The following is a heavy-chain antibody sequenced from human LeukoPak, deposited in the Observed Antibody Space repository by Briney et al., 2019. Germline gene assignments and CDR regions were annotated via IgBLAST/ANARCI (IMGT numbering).Heavy chain of an antibody. D-gene: IGHD3-22*01. CDR1: GFTFNNYW. J-gene: IGHJ4*02. Sequence: GGSLRLSCAASGFTFNNYWMHWVRQAPGKGLVWVSGINSDGSSATYADSVKGRFTISRDNAKNTLYLEMNSLRAEDMAVYYCAIGVVITTALDNWGQGTLVTVSS. V-gene: IGHV3-74*01. CDR3: AIGVVITTALDN. CDR2: INSDGSSA.